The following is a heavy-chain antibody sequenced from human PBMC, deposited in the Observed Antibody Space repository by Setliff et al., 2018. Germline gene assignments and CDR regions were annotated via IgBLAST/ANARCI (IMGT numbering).Heavy chain of an antibody. CDR2: IDYSGTI. CDR3: ARSGDYIWGSYRPYYFDH. J-gene: IGHJ4*02. V-gene: IGHV4-39*07. D-gene: IGHD3-16*02. CDR1: GGSISSSSYY. Sequence: PSETLSLTCIVSGGSISSSSYYWGWIRQPPGKGLEWIGSIDYSGTIYYNPSLKSRVTISVDTSKNQVSLKLSSVTAADTAVYYCARSGDYIWGSYRPYYFDHWGQGTLVTV.